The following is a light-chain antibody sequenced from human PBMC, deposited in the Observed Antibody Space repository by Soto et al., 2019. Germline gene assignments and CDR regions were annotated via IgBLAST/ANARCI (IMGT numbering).Light chain of an antibody. CDR2: GAS. CDR3: RQYGRSLGFA. CDR1: QSVLSNY. Sequence: NVFEPASGPPALSPGGKSPPLLQAGQSVLSNYVAWYQHKPGQAPRLLIYGASSRATGIPDRFSGSGSGTDFTLTISRLEPEDFAVYYCRQYGRSLGFAFGGGTKVDIK. V-gene: IGKV3-20*01. J-gene: IGKJ4*01.